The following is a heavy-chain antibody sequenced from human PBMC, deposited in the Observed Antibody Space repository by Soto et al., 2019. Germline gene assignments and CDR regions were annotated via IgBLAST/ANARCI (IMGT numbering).Heavy chain of an antibody. CDR1: GYTFTSYD. Sequence: QVQLVQSGAEVKKPGASVRVSCKASGYTFTSYDINWVRQATGQGLEWMGWMNPNSGNTGHAQKFQGRVPLXXNXSXXTVDMELSSLRSEDTAVYYCALGRYSNTWDYAFDYWGQGTLVTVSS. V-gene: IGHV1-8*02. CDR2: MNPNSGNT. J-gene: IGHJ4*02. D-gene: IGHD6-13*01. CDR3: ALGRYSNTWDYAFDY.